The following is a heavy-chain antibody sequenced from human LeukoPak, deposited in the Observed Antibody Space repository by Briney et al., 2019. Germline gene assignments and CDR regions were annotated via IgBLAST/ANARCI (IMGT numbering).Heavy chain of an antibody. V-gene: IGHV4-39*07. Sequence: SETLSLTCTVSGGSISSSSYYWGWIRQPPGKGLEWIGSIYYSGSTYYNPSLKSRVTISVDTSKNQFSLKLSSVTAADTAVYYCARAPIVVVPAAMSFDYWGQGTLVTVSS. CDR2: IYYSGST. J-gene: IGHJ4*02. CDR1: GGSISSSSYY. CDR3: ARAPIVVVPAAMSFDY. D-gene: IGHD2-2*01.